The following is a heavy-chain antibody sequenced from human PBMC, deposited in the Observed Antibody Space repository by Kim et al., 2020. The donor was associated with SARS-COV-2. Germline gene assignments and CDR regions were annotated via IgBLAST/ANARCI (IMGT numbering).Heavy chain of an antibody. CDR1: GGTFSSYA. J-gene: IGHJ4*02. CDR3: ARGASGWKNYFDY. CDR2: IIPIFGTA. Sequence: SVKVSCKASGGTFSSYAISWVRQAPGQGLEWMGGIIPIFGTANYAQKFQGRVTITADESTSTAYMELSSLRSEDTAVYYCARGASGWKNYFDYWGQGTLVTVSS. V-gene: IGHV1-69*13. D-gene: IGHD6-19*01.